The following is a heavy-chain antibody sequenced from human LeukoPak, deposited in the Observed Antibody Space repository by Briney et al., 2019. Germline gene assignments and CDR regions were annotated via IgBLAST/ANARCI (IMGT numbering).Heavy chain of an antibody. CDR3: ARDGARLDY. J-gene: IGHJ4*02. CDR1: GFTFSNYW. CDR2: IGNDGSST. V-gene: IGHV3-74*01. D-gene: IGHD1-26*01. Sequence: GGSLRLSCAASGFTFSNYWMHWVRQVPGKGLVRVSRIGNDGSSTTYADSVKGRFTISRDNAKSTLYLQMNSLRAEDTAVYYCARDGARLDYWGQGTLVTVSS.